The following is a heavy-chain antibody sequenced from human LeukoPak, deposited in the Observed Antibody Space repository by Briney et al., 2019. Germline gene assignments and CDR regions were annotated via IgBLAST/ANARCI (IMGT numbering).Heavy chain of an antibody. CDR2: INPSGSFT. CDR1: GYTFINYY. Sequence: ASVKVSCKTFGYTFINYYMHWVRQAPGQGLEWMGIINPSGSFTTYAQKFQGRVTMTRDTSTSTDFMELSSLRSEDTAVYYCARHDLGGSSPFDYWGQGTLVTVSS. J-gene: IGHJ4*02. D-gene: IGHD2-15*01. CDR3: ARHDLGGSSPFDY. V-gene: IGHV1-46*01.